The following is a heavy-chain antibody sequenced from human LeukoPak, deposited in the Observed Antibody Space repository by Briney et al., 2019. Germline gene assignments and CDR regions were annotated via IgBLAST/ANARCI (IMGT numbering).Heavy chain of an antibody. Sequence: ASVKVSCKASGYTFTGYYMHWVRQAPGQGLEWMGWINPNSGGTSYAQKFQGRVTMTRDTSISTAYMELSRLRSDDTAVYYCARVSGYCSSTSCYTKYTFDYWGQGTLVTVSS. CDR3: ARVSGYCSSTSCYTKYTFDY. CDR2: INPNSGGT. J-gene: IGHJ4*02. D-gene: IGHD2-2*02. V-gene: IGHV1-2*02. CDR1: GYTFTGYY.